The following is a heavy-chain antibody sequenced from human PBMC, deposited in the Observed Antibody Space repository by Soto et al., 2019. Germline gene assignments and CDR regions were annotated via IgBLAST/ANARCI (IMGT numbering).Heavy chain of an antibody. CDR3: ARTWNSNWFDP. J-gene: IGHJ5*02. D-gene: IGHD1-7*01. CDR1: GFTFSSYG. Sequence: GGSLRLSCAASGFTFSSYGMHWVRQAPGKGLEWVAVIWYDGSNKYYADSVKGRFTISRDNSKNTLYLQMNSLRAEDTAVYYCARTWNSNWFDPWGQGTLVTVSS. V-gene: IGHV3-33*01. CDR2: IWYDGSNK.